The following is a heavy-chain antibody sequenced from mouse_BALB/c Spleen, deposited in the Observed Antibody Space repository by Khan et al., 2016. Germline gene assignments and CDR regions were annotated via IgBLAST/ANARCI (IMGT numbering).Heavy chain of an antibody. J-gene: IGHJ3*01. CDR1: GYTFTSYW. CDR3: TRGESTMIRGFAY. V-gene: IGHV1-69*02. CDR2: IFPSDSYT. D-gene: IGHD2-4*01. Sequence: QVQLKQSGAELVRPGASVKLSCKASGYTFTSYWINWMKQRPGQGLEWIGNIFPSDSYTNYNQKFKDKATLTVDKSSSTAYMQLSSPTSEDSAICYSTRGESTMIRGFAYWGQGTLVTVSA.